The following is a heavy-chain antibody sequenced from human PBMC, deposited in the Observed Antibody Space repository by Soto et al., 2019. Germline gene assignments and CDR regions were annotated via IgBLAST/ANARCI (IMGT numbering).Heavy chain of an antibody. Sequence: QVLLVESGGGVVQPGRSLRLSCAASEFTFSTYPMHWVRQAPGKGLEWLAVISYDETNKYYADSVKGRFTISRDNSKNTLYLQMNSLRADDTAVYYCARDAPQRGLRGYFDYWGLGTLVTVSS. D-gene: IGHD4-17*01. CDR1: EFTFSTYP. V-gene: IGHV3-30-3*01. CDR3: ARDAPQRGLRGYFDY. CDR2: ISYDETNK. J-gene: IGHJ4*02.